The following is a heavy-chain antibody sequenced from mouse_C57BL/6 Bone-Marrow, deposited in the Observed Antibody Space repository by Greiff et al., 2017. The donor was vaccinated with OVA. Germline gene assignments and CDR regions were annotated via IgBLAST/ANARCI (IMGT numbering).Heavy chain of an antibody. V-gene: IGHV5-17*01. D-gene: IGHD1-1*01. Sequence: EVKLMESGGGLVKPGGSLKLSCAASGFTFSDYGMHWVRQAPEKGLEWVAYISSGSSTIYYADTVKGRFTISRDNAKNTLFLQMTSLRSEDTAMYYCAPYYYGRRAYAMDYWGQGTSVTVSS. J-gene: IGHJ4*01. CDR2: ISSGSSTI. CDR3: APYYYGRRAYAMDY. CDR1: GFTFSDYG.